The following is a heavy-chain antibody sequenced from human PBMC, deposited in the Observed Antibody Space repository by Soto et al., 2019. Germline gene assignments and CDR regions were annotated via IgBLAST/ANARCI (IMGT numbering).Heavy chain of an antibody. V-gene: IGHV3-30-3*01. Sequence: GGSLRLSCAASGFTFSSYAMHWVRQAPGKGLEWVAVISYDGSNKYYADSVKGRFTISRDSSKNTLYLQMNSLRTEDSAVYYCARDSETNGYSYDYFDYWGQGTLVTSPQ. CDR3: ARDSETNGYSYDYFDY. D-gene: IGHD5-18*01. J-gene: IGHJ4*02. CDR1: GFTFSSYA. CDR2: ISYDGSNK.